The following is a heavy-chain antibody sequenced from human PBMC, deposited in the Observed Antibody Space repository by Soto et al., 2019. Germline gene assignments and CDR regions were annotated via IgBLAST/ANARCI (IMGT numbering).Heavy chain of an antibody. Sequence: QLQLQESGPGLVKPSETLSLTCTVSGGSISSSSYYWGWIRQPPGKGLEWIGSIYYSGSTYYNPSLKSRVTISGDTSKNQFSLKLSSVTAADTAVYYCARHGTSSGWWHAYYYGRDVWGQGTTVTVSS. CDR1: GGSISSSSYY. V-gene: IGHV4-39*01. D-gene: IGHD6-19*01. CDR3: ARHGTSSGWWHAYYYGRDV. CDR2: IYYSGST. J-gene: IGHJ6*02.